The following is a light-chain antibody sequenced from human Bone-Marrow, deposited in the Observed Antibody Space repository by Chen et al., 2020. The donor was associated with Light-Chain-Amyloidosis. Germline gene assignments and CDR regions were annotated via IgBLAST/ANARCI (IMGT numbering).Light chain of an antibody. CDR2: DDS. Sequence: SYVLTQPSSVSVAPGQTATIACGGNNIGSTSVHWYQQTPGQAPLLVVYDDSDRPSGIPERLSTSNSGKTATLTISGVEAGDEADYYCQVWDRSSDRPVFGGGTKLTVL. J-gene: IGLJ3*02. V-gene: IGLV3-21*02. CDR1: NIGSTS. CDR3: QVWDRSSDRPV.